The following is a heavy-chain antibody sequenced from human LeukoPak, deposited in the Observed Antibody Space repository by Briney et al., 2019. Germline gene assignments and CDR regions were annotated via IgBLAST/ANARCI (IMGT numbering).Heavy chain of an antibody. CDR2: INHRGST. V-gene: IGHV4-34*01. D-gene: IGHD2-2*01. CDR1: GGSFSGYY. J-gene: IGHJ5*02. Sequence: SETLSLTCAVYGGSFSGYYWSWIRQPPGKGLEWIGEINHRGSTNYNPSLKSRVTISVDTSKNQFSLKLSSVTAADTAVYYCATASSNCSSTSCLLNWFDPWGQGTLVTVSS. CDR3: ATASSNCSSTSCLLNWFDP.